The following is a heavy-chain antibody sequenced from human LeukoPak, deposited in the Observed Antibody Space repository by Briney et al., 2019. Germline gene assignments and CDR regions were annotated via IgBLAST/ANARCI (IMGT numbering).Heavy chain of an antibody. V-gene: IGHV3-23*01. CDR2: ISGSGGTT. D-gene: IGHD4-17*01. CDR1: GFTFNNYA. Sequence: GGSLRLSCAVPGFTFNNYAMSWVRQAPGKGLEWVSSISGSGGTTYYADSVKGRFTISRDNSKNTLYLQMNSLRAEDTAVYHCTTTMSLFQNWGQGTLVTVSS. J-gene: IGHJ1*01. CDR3: TTTMSLFQN.